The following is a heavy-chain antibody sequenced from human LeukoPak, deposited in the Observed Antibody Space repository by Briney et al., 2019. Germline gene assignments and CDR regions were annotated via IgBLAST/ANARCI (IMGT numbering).Heavy chain of an antibody. J-gene: IGHJ4*01. V-gene: IGHV3-33*01. CDR3: ARDVGNFLSGTAHFDY. CDR2: IWYDGSNQ. Sequence: GGSLRLSCTASGFTFSSHGFHWVRQAPGKGLEWVAVIWYDGSNQYYTESVKGRFTITRDDSKNTLYLQMNSLRAEDTAVYYCARDVGNFLSGTAHFDYWGPRNPGHRLL. CDR1: GFTFSSHG. D-gene: IGHD3-10*01.